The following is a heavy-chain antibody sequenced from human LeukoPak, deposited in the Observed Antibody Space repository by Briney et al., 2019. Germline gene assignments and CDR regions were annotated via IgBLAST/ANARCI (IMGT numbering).Heavy chain of an antibody. CDR3: ARPPRLPLGEPFDC. J-gene: IGHJ4*02. Sequence: GESLQISCKGSGYSFTSHWIGWVRQMPGKGLEWMGSIYPGDSDTRYSPSFQGQVTISADKSISTAYLQWSSLKASDTAMYYCARPPRLPLGEPFDCWGQGTLVTVSS. V-gene: IGHV5-51*01. D-gene: IGHD4-11*01. CDR2: IYPGDSDT. CDR1: GYSFTSHW.